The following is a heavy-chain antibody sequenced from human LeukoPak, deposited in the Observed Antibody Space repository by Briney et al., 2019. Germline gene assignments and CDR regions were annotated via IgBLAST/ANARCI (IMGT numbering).Heavy chain of an antibody. CDR1: GFSFDDYG. J-gene: IGHJ6*03. CDR2: INWNGGST. Sequence: GGSLRLSCAASGFSFDDYGMSWVRQAPGKGLEWVSGINWNGGSTGYADSVKGRFTISRDNAKNSLYLQMNSLRAEDTALYYCARDRSGYYYGSGSYIRCYYMDVWGKGTTVTVSS. D-gene: IGHD3-10*01. V-gene: IGHV3-20*04. CDR3: ARDRSGYYYGSGSYIRCYYMDV.